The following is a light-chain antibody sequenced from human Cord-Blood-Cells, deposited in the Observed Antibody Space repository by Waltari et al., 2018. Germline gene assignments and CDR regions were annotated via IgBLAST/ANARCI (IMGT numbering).Light chain of an antibody. CDR2: EVS. V-gene: IGLV2-23*02. CDR3: CSYAGSSTWV. CDR1: ISDVGSYHL. J-gene: IGLJ3*02. Sequence: QSALTQSAFVSGSPGQSITIPCTVTISDVGSYHLVSWYQQHPGKAPKLMIYEVSKRPSGVSNRFSGSKSGNTASLTISGLQAEDETDYYCCSYAGSSTWVFGGGTKLTVL.